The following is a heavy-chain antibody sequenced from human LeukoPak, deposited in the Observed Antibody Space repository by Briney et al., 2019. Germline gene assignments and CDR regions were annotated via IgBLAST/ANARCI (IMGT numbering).Heavy chain of an antibody. CDR2: INHSGST. CDR1: GGSFSGYY. CDR3: ARVSAFWSGYSYFDY. D-gene: IGHD3-3*01. V-gene: IGHV4-34*01. J-gene: IGHJ4*02. Sequence: SETLSLTCAVYGGSFSGYYWSWIRQPPGKGLEWIGEINHSGSTNYNPSLKSRVTISVDTSKNQFSLKLSSVTAADTAVYYCARVSAFWSGYSYFDYWGQGTLVTVSS.